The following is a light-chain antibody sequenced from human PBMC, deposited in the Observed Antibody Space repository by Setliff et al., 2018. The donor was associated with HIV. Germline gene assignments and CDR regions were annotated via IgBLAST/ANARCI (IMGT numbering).Light chain of an antibody. CDR2: EVS. CDR3: SSYTTTDILYV. V-gene: IGLV2-14*01. J-gene: IGLJ1*01. CDR1: SGDLGYY. Sequence: QSVLTQPASVSGSPGQSITISCTATSGDLGYYVSWYQQHPGKAPRILMYEVSHRPSGVSLRFSGSKSANTASLSISGLEAEDEADYYCSSYTTTDILYVFGTGTKVTVL.